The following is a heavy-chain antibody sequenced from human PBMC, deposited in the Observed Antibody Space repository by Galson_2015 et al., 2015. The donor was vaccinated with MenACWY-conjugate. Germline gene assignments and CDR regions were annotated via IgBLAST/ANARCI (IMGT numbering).Heavy chain of an antibody. Sequence: SLRLACAASGFTFSNYGMSWVRQAPGKGLEWVSAIGGNGSTTTYADSVKGRFTISRDNAKNTLYLQTNSLRAEDTAKYYCARGRGSGSSDYWGQASFFTLSS. D-gene: IGHD6-19*01. J-gene: IGHJ4*02. CDR3: ARGRGSGSSDY. CDR1: GFTFSNYG. CDR2: IGGNGSTT. V-gene: IGHV3-23*01.